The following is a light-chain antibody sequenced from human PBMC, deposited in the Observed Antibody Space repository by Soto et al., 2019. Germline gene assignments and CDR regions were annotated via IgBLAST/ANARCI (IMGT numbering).Light chain of an antibody. CDR1: HNIVNY. V-gene: IGKV1-39*01. CDR3: QQTYSVPLT. Sequence: DIQMTQSPPSLSASVGDRVTITCRASHNIVNYLSWYQRKPGKAPELLIYGASTLQSGVPSRFRGSGSGTEFTLTISNLQPEDFATFYCQQTYSVPLTFGGGTKVDIK. CDR2: GAS. J-gene: IGKJ4*01.